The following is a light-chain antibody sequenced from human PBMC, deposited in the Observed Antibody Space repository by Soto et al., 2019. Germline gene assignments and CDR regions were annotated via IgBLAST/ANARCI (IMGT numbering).Light chain of an antibody. CDR3: QQRSNWWT. Sequence: EIVLTQSPATLSLSPGERATLSCRASQSVSSYLAWYQQKPGQAPRLLIYDASNRATGIPARFSGSGSGTAFTLTISSLEPEDFAVNYWQQRSNWWTFGQGTKVEIK. J-gene: IGKJ1*01. CDR1: QSVSSY. CDR2: DAS. V-gene: IGKV3-11*01.